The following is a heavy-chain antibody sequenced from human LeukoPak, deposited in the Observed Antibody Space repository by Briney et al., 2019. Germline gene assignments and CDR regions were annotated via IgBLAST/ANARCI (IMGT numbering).Heavy chain of an antibody. CDR1: GGSLWF. CDR3: ARGLAGRSSGAIYFAL. D-gene: IGHD3-10*01. J-gene: IGHJ2*01. V-gene: IGHV4-59*07. Sequence: SHTLSLTRSVSGGSLWFFNGIREPRGKRLEWIGVIYNHGRTEYNPSIKSRVTISLDTSNSQFSLKLHSVTPADTAVYFCARGLAGRSSGAIYFALWGRGTLVTVSS. CDR2: IYNHGRT.